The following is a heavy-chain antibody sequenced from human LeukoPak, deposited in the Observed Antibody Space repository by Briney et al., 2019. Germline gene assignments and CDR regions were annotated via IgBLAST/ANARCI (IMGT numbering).Heavy chain of an antibody. CDR3: AKDSTPEVIMGALAGSLDP. D-gene: IGHD1-26*01. Sequence: GGSLRLSCAASGFTFSSYGMSWVRQAPGKGLEWVSGISGSGGSTYYADSVKGRFTISRDNSKNTLYLQMNSLRAEDTAVYYCAKDSTPEVIMGALAGSLDPWGQGTLVTVSS. CDR1: GFTFSSYG. V-gene: IGHV3-23*01. J-gene: IGHJ5*02. CDR2: ISGSGGST.